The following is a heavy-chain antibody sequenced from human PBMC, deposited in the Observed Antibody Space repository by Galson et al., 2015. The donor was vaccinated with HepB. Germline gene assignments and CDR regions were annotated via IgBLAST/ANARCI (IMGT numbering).Heavy chain of an antibody. CDR1: GGSITTYY. Sequence: ETLSLTCTVSGGSITTYYWCWVRQPPGQGLEWIGYRHYNGHTNYNPSLNSRATISLDTSKNQFSLRLSSVTAADTAVYFCARENSDNGYHYYGVDVWGQGTTVTVSS. CDR3: ARENSDNGYHYYGVDV. CDR2: RHYNGHT. V-gene: IGHV4-59*01. J-gene: IGHJ6*02. D-gene: IGHD2-8*01.